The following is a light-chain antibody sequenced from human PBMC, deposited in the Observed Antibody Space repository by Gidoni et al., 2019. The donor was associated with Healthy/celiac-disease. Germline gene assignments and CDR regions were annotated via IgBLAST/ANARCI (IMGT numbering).Light chain of an antibody. V-gene: IGKV1-27*01. Sequence: IQMTQSPSSLSSSVVDRVTIPCRASQVISNYLAWYQQKPGKVPKLLIYAASTMQSGVPSRFSGSGSGTDFTLTISSLQPEDVATYYCQKYNSAPCTFGHGTKVDIK. CDR3: QKYNSAPCT. J-gene: IGKJ3*01. CDR1: QVISNY. CDR2: AAS.